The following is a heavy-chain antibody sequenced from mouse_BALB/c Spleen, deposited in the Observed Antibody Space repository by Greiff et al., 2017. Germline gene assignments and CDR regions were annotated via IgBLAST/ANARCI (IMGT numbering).Heavy chain of an antibody. CDR1: GFTFSSYA. J-gene: IGHJ3*01. D-gene: IGHD2-10*01. V-gene: IGHV5-9-4*01. CDR3: AREGAYYGNSAWFAY. CDR2: ISSGGSYT. Sequence: EVHLVESGGGLVKPGGSLKLSCAASGFTFSSYAMSWVRQSPEKRLEWVAEISSGGSYTYYPDTVTGRFTISRDNAKNTLYLEMSSLRSEDTAMYYWAREGAYYGNSAWFAYWGQGTLVTVSA.